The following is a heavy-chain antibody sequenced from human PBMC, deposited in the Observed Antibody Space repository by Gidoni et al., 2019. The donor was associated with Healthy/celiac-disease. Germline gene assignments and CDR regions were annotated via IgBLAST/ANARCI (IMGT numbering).Heavy chain of an antibody. CDR1: GFTLSSYA. J-gene: IGHJ4*02. D-gene: IGHD3-9*01. CDR2: ISGSGGST. Sequence: EVQLLESGGGLVQPGGSLRLSCAASGFTLSSYAMSWVRQAPGKGLEWVSAISGSGGSTYYADSVKGRFTISRDNSKNTLYLQMNSLRAEDTAVYYCAKVLRYFDWPLDYWGQGTLVTVSS. CDR3: AKVLRYFDWPLDY. V-gene: IGHV3-23*01.